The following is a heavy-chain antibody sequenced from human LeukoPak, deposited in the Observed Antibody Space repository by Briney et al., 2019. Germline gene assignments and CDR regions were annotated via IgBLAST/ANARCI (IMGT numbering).Heavy chain of an antibody. J-gene: IGHJ4*02. V-gene: IGHV1-8*03. CDR3: ARCGSPACYFDY. CDR1: GYTFTSYD. D-gene: IGHD1-26*01. CDR2: MNPNSGNT. Sequence: ASVKVSCKASGYTFTSYDINWVRQATGQGLEWMGWMNPNSGNTGYAQKFQGRVTITRNTSISTAYMELSSLRSEDTAVYYCARCGSPACYFDYWGQGTLDPVSS.